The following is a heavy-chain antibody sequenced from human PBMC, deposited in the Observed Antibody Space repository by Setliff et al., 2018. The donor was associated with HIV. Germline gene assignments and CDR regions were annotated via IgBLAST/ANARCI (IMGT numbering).Heavy chain of an antibody. V-gene: IGHV1-8*02. CDR3: ARGSMSMVMFILVSAFDI. Sequence: ASVKVSCKASGYTFSSYDINWVRQATGQGLEWMGWMNPNSGNTGYAQKFQGRVTMTRDTSISTAYMELNNLTSDDTAVYFCARGSMSMVMFILVSAFDIWGQGTLVTVS. CDR2: MNPNSGNT. CDR1: GYTFSSYD. J-gene: IGHJ3*02. D-gene: IGHD2-21*01.